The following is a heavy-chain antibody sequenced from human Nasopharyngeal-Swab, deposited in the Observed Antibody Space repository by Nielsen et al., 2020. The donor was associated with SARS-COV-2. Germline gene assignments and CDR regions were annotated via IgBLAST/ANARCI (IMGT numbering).Heavy chain of an antibody. V-gene: IGHV3-7*01. CDR3: AYSSSWTTVGDY. Sequence: GESLKISCAASGFTFSSYWMSWVRQAPGKGLEWVANIKQDGSEKYYVDSVKGRFTISRDNAKNSLYLQMNSLRAEDTAVYYCAYSSSWTTVGDYWGQGTLVNVS. J-gene: IGHJ4*02. CDR1: GFTFSSYW. CDR2: IKQDGSEK. D-gene: IGHD6-13*01.